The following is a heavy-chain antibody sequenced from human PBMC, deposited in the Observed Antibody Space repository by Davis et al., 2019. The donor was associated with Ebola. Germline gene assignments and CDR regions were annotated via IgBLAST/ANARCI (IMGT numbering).Heavy chain of an antibody. CDR3: ARDSGYSYGMDV. Sequence: SETLSLTCAVYGGSFSGYYWSWIRQPPGKGLEWIGEINHSGSTNYNPSLKSRVTISVDTSKNQFSLKLSSVTAADTAVYYCARDSGYSYGMDVWGQGTTVTASS. CDR1: GGSFSGYY. D-gene: IGHD5-18*01. J-gene: IGHJ6*02. CDR2: INHSGST. V-gene: IGHV4-34*01.